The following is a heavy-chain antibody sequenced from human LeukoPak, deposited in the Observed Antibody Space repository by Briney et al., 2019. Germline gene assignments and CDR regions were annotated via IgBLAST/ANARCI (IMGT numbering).Heavy chain of an antibody. CDR1: GFTFSSYA. D-gene: IGHD2-2*01. CDR3: IPAAMPPGDY. Sequence: GGSLRLSCAASGFTFSSYAMSWVRQAPGKGLEWVSAISGSGGSTYYADSVKGRFTISRDNSKNTLYLQMNRLRAEDTAVYYCIPAAMPPGDYWGQGTLVTVSS. V-gene: IGHV3-23*01. J-gene: IGHJ4*02. CDR2: ISGSGGST.